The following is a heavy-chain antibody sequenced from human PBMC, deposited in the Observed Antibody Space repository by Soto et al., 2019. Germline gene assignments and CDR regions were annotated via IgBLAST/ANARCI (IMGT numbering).Heavy chain of an antibody. D-gene: IGHD6-13*01. Sequence: QVQLQESGPGLVKPSETLSLSCTVSGGSISSYYWSWIRQPPGKRLEWIGYIYSTGTTHYNPSLKSRVTMSVDTSKNQFSLNLNSVTTADTAVYYCARATSSSPNRAFDYWGQGIQVIVSS. CDR3: ARATSSSPNRAFDY. V-gene: IGHV4-59*01. CDR2: IYSTGTT. CDR1: GGSISSYY. J-gene: IGHJ4*02.